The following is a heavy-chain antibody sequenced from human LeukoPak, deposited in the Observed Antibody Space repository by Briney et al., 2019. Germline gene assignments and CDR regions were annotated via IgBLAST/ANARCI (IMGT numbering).Heavy chain of an antibody. V-gene: IGHV4-39*01. Sequence: SETLSLTCTVSGGSISSSSYYWGWIRQPPGKGLEWIGSIYYSGSTYYNPSLKSRVTISVDTSKNQFSLKLSSVTAADTAVYYCARRLSKSSGGSRGAFDIWGQGTMVTVSS. D-gene: IGHD1-26*01. CDR3: ARRLSKSSGGSRGAFDI. CDR2: IYYSGST. CDR1: GGSISSSSYY. J-gene: IGHJ3*02.